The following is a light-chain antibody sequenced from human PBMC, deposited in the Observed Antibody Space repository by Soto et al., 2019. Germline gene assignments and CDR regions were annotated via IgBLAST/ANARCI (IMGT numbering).Light chain of an antibody. V-gene: IGKV3-20*01. CDR1: QRVDDSH. J-gene: IGKJ5*01. Sequence: DIVLTQSPGTLSLSPGGRATLSCRASQRVDDSHLAWYQLRPGQATRLLIYGASTRATGIPDRFSGSGSGTDFSLTIRGLKPEDFAVYYCQQYRMSPNTFGQGTRLEIK. CDR2: GAS. CDR3: QQYRMSPNT.